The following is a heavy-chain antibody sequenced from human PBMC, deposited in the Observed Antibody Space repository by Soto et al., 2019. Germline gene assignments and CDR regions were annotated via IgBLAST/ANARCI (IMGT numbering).Heavy chain of an antibody. J-gene: IGHJ6*03. CDR3: AKTSDVGDYVRTHYYYYMDV. Sequence: GGSLRLSCAASGFTFSSYGMHWVRQAPGKGLEWVAVISYDGSNKYYADSVKGRFTISRDNSKNTLYLQMNSLRAEDTAVYYCAKTSDVGDYVRTHYYYYMDVWGKGTTVTVSS. CDR1: GFTFSSYG. V-gene: IGHV3-30*18. CDR2: ISYDGSNK. D-gene: IGHD4-17*01.